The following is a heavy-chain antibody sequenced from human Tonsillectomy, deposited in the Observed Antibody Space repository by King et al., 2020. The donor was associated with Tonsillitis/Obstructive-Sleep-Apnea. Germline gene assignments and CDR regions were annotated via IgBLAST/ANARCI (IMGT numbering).Heavy chain of an antibody. Sequence: QLQESGPGLVKPSETLSLTCTVSGGSISSYYWSWIRQPPGKGLEWIGYIYYSGSTNYNPSLKSRVTISVDTSKNQFSLKLSSVTAADTAVYYCASAPGGGSEYFQHWGQGTLVTVSS. J-gene: IGHJ1*01. D-gene: IGHD3-16*01. CDR2: IYYSGST. CDR1: GGSISSYY. V-gene: IGHV4-59*08. CDR3: ASAPGGGSEYFQH.